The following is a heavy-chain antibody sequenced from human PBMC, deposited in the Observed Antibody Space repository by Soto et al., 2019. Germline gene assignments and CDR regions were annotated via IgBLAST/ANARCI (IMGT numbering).Heavy chain of an antibody. D-gene: IGHD3-16*01. CDR2: ISTSSGYR. CDR3: ARDLHDYVSFRFDP. CDR1: GFTFSNYS. J-gene: IGHJ5*02. Sequence: PGGSLRLSCAASGFTFSNYSMNWVRQAPGKRLEWVSSISTSSGYRYYADSVKGRFTISRDNAKKSLYLQMNSLRAEDTAVYYCARDLHDYVSFRFDPWGQGTLVTVSS. V-gene: IGHV3-21*01.